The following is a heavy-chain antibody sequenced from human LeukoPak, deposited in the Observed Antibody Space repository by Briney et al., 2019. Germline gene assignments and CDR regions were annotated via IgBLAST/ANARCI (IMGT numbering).Heavy chain of an antibody. V-gene: IGHV1-46*01. Sequence: ASVKLSCKASGYTFTSYYMHWVRQPPGQGLEWMGIINPSDGSTSYAQTFQGRVTMTRVTSTSTVYLELRSLMTEDKAASYCARGVYGDYPISLFDYWGQGTLVTVSS. J-gene: IGHJ4*02. D-gene: IGHD4-17*01. CDR3: ARGVYGDYPISLFDY. CDR2: INPSDGST. CDR1: GYTFTSYY.